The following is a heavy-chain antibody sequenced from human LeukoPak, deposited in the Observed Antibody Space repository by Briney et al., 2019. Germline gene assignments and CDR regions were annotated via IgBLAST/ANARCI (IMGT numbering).Heavy chain of an antibody. Sequence: ASVKVSCKASGYTFTSYDISWVRQATGQGLEWMGWMNPNSGNTGYAQKFQGRVTMTRNTSISTAYMELSSLRSADTAVYYCARVLYSIAVADAFDIWGQGTMVTVSS. CDR1: GYTFTSYD. D-gene: IGHD6-19*01. J-gene: IGHJ3*02. V-gene: IGHV1-8*01. CDR3: ARVLYSIAVADAFDI. CDR2: MNPNSGNT.